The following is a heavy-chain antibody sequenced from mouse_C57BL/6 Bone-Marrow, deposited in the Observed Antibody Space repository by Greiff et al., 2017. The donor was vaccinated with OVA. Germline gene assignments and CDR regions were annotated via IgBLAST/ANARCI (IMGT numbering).Heavy chain of an antibody. CDR1: GFSLTSYG. Sequence: QVQLQQSGPGLVQPSQSLSITCTVSGFSLTSYGVHWVRQSPGKGLEWLGVLWSGGSTDYNAAFISRLSISKDNSKSQVSFKMNSLQANDTAIYYCARNNWDVWFAYWGQGTLVTVSA. CDR2: LWSGGST. CDR3: ARNNWDVWFAY. J-gene: IGHJ3*01. V-gene: IGHV2-2*02. D-gene: IGHD4-1*01.